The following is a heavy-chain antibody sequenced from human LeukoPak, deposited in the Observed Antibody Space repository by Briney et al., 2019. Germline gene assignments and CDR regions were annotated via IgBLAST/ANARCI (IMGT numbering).Heavy chain of an antibody. CDR3: ARERGQQVRFDP. D-gene: IGHD6-13*01. V-gene: IGHV1-2*02. J-gene: IGHJ5*02. Sequence: ASVKVSCKASGYTFTDYDMHWVRQAPGQGLEWMGWINPNNGGTNYAQKFRGRVTITRDTSISTAYMELSRLRSDDTAVYYCARERGQQVRFDPWGQGTLVTVSS. CDR2: INPNNGGT. CDR1: GYTFTDYD.